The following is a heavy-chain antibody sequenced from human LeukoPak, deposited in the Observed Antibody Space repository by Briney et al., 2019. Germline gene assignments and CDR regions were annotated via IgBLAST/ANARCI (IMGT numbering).Heavy chain of an antibody. J-gene: IGHJ4*02. CDR3: ARDSDYYGSGSYPDY. Sequence: ASVKVSCKASGYTFTGYYMHWVRQAPGQGLEWMGWINPNGGGTNYAQKFQGRVTMTRDTSISTAYMELSRLRSDDTAVYYCARDSDYYGSGSYPDYWGQGTLVTVSS. CDR1: GYTFTGYY. CDR2: INPNGGGT. D-gene: IGHD3-10*01. V-gene: IGHV1-2*02.